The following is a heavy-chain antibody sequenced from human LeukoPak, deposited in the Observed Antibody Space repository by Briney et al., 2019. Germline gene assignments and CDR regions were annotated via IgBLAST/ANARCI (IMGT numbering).Heavy chain of an antibody. D-gene: IGHD2-15*01. CDR2: INHSGST. CDR3: ARGTHWFDP. CDR1: GVSLSGYY. Sequence: SETLSLTCAVYGVSLSGYYWYWIRQPPGKGLEWIGEINHSGSTNYNTSLKSRVTISVDTSKNQFSLRLRSVTAADTAVYCCARGTHWFDPWGQGTLVTVSS. V-gene: IGHV4-34*01. J-gene: IGHJ5*02.